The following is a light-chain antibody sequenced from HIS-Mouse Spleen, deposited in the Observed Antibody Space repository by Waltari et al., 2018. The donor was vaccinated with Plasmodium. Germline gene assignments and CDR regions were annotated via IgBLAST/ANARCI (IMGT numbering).Light chain of an antibody. J-gene: IGLJ2*01. CDR3: QAWDSSTVV. CDR2: QDS. Sequence: SYELTQPPSVSVSPGQTASITCSGDKLGDKYACWYQQKPGPSPGLVIYQDSKRPSGIPERFSGSNSGNTATLTISGTQAMDEADYYCQAWDSSTVVFGGGTKLTVL. V-gene: IGLV3-1*01. CDR1: KLGDKY.